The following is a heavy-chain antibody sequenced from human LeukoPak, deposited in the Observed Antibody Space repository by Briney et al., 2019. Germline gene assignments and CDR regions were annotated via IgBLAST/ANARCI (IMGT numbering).Heavy chain of an antibody. D-gene: IGHD3-10*01. V-gene: IGHV3-23*01. CDR1: GFTFSSYG. CDR2: ISGSGGST. CDR3: ATFYGSGKGGAFDI. Sequence: GSLRLSCAASGFTFSSYGMSWVRQAPGKGLEWVSAISGSGGSTYYADSVKGRFTISRDNSKNTLYLQMNSLRAEDTAVYYCATFYGSGKGGAFDIWGQGTMVTVSS. J-gene: IGHJ3*02.